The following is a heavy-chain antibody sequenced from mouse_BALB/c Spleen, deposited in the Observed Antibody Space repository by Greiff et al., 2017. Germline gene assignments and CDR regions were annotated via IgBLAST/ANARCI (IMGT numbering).Heavy chain of an antibody. V-gene: IGHV1-5*01. J-gene: IGHJ1*01. CDR3: TRPTYYGNYWYFDV. D-gene: IGHD2-10*01. CDR1: GYSFTSYW. Sequence: VQLQQSGTVLARPGASVKMSCKASGYSFTSYWMHWVKQRPGQGLEWIGAIYPGNSDTSYNQKFKGKAKLTAVTSASTAYMELSSLTNEDSAVYYCTRPTYYGNYWYFDVWGAGTTVTVSS. CDR2: IYPGNSDT.